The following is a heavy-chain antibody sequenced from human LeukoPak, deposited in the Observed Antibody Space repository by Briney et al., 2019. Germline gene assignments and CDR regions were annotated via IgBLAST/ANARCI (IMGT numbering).Heavy chain of an antibody. CDR2: IYYSGST. J-gene: IGHJ4*02. D-gene: IGHD3-16*02. CDR3: ARWGPSHYDYVWGSYRPGRVFDY. V-gene: IGHV4-30-4*08. Sequence: SETLSLTCTVSGGSISSGDYYWSWIRQPPGKGLEWIGYIYYSGSTYYNPSLKSRVTISVDTSKNQFSLKLSSVTAADTAVYYCARWGPSHYDYVWGSYRPGRVFDYWGQGTLVTVSS. CDR1: GGSISSGDYY.